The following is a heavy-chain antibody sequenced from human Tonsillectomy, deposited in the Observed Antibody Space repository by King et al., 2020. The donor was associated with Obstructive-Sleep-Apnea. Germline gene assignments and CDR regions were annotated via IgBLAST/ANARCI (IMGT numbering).Heavy chain of an antibody. CDR2: IKSKTDGGTT. CDR3: TAKYSGYDSYFDY. V-gene: IGHV3-15*01. Sequence: VQLVESGGGLVKPGGSLRLSCAASGFTFSNAWRSWGRQAPGKGLEWVGRIKSKTDGGTTDYAAPGKGRFPISRDDSKNTLYRQMNSLKTGDTAVYYCTAKYSGYDSYFDYWGQGTLVTVSS. CDR1: GFTFSNAW. J-gene: IGHJ4*02. D-gene: IGHD5-12*01.